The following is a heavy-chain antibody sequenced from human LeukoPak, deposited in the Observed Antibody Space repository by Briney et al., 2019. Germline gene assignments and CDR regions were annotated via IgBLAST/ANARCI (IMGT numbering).Heavy chain of an antibody. CDR2: IYYSGST. CDR3: ARYISSSGKIDY. J-gene: IGHJ4*02. Sequence: AEALSLTCTVSGGSISSYYWSWIRQPPGKGLEWIGYIYYSGSTNYNPSLKSRVTISVDTSKNQFSLKLSALTAADTAVYYCARYISSSGKIDYWGQGILVTVSS. V-gene: IGHV4-59*01. D-gene: IGHD3-22*01. CDR1: GGSISSYY.